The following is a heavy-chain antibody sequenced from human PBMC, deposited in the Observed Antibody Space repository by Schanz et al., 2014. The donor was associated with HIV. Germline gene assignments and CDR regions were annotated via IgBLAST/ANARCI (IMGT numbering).Heavy chain of an antibody. CDR3: ARALGRFRLYHLDY. CDR1: GFTFSTSG. CDR2: IWYDGSNK. J-gene: IGHJ4*02. D-gene: IGHD3-16*01. Sequence: QVQLVESGGGVVQPGRSLRLSCAASGFTFSTSGMHWVRQVPARGLEWVAMIWYDGSNKFYADSVKGRFTISRDNSKNTLLLQMNSLRAEDTAVYYCARALGRFRLYHLDYGGQGTLVTVSS. V-gene: IGHV3-33*01.